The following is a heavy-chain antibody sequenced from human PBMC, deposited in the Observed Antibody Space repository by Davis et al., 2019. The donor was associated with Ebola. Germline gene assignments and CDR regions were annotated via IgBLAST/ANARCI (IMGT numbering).Heavy chain of an antibody. CDR3: AKDLKGQWADNFDL. CDR1: GFIFSDYS. D-gene: IGHD6-19*01. V-gene: IGHV3-23*01. Sequence: GESLKISCAGSGFIFSDYSMIWVRQAPGRGLEWVSAISGSSSTTYYADSVKGRFTISRDNSKDTMYLQMNRLRGEDTAIYYCAKDLKGQWADNFDLWGRGTLVTVSS. J-gene: IGHJ2*01. CDR2: ISGSSSTT.